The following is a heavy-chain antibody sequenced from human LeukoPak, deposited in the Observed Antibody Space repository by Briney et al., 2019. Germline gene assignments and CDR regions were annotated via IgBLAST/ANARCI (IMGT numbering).Heavy chain of an antibody. Sequence: GGSLRLSCAASGFTFNDAWMSWVRQAPGKGLEWVGRIRSKTDGGTTDYAAPVKVRFTISRDDSKNTLYLQMSSLKTEDTAVYYCTTLRHRDSSGYLIDAFDIWGRGTMVTVSS. CDR2: IRSKTDGGTT. D-gene: IGHD3-22*01. J-gene: IGHJ3*02. CDR3: TTLRHRDSSGYLIDAFDI. V-gene: IGHV3-15*01. CDR1: GFTFNDAW.